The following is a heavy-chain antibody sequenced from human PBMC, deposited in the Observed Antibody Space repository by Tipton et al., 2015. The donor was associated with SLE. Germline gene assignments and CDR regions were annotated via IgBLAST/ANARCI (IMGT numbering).Heavy chain of an antibody. CDR3: ARQPQLHYDSREDYFDY. Sequence: GLVKPSETLSLTCAVYGGSFSGYYWSWIRQPPGKGLEWIGEINHSGSTNYNPSLKSRVTISVDTSKNQFSLKLSSVTAADTAVYYCARQPQLHYDSREDYFDYWGQGTLVTVSS. V-gene: IGHV4-34*01. CDR2: INHSGST. CDR1: GGSFSGYY. J-gene: IGHJ4*02. D-gene: IGHD3-22*01.